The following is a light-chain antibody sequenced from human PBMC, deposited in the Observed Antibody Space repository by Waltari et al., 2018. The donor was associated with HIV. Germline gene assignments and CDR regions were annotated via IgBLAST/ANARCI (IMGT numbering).Light chain of an antibody. CDR2: SNN. CDR3: AAWDDSLHGEL. Sequence: QSVLTQTPPLSGTPGQRVTISCSGGYSNIGSNTVNWYQQFPGTAPKLLSYSNNRRPSGVPDRFSGSKSGTSASLVISELQSQDEADYHCAAWDDSLHGELFGGGTKLTVL. CDR1: YSNIGSNT. J-gene: IGLJ2*01. V-gene: IGLV1-44*01.